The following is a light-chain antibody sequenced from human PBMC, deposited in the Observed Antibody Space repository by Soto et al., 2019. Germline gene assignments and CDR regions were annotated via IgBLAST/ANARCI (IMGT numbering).Light chain of an antibody. CDR2: KES. CDR1: QSISSW. J-gene: IGKJ1*01. Sequence: DIPMTQSPSPPTAFGGERVTTSYRASQSISSWLAWYQQKPGKAPKLLIYKESSLESGAPSRFSGSGSGTELTLTISSLQPEDFATYYRQQYNSLWTVGQGTEVDIK. V-gene: IGKV1-5*03. CDR3: QQYNSLWT.